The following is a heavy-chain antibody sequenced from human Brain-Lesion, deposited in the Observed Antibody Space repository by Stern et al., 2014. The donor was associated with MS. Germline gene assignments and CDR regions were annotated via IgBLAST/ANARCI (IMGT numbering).Heavy chain of an antibody. J-gene: IGHJ4*02. V-gene: IGHV3-9*01. Sequence: QLVESGGDLVQPGRSLRLSCAAFGFTFDDYAMHWVRQAPGKGLEWVAGISWNSGTFGYADSVKGRFTTSRDNAYSSLYLQMNSLRPEDTALYYCARDITGSSAYFAYWGQGTLVTVSS. CDR1: GFTFDDYA. CDR2: ISWNSGTF. CDR3: ARDITGSSAYFAY. D-gene: IGHD1-14*01.